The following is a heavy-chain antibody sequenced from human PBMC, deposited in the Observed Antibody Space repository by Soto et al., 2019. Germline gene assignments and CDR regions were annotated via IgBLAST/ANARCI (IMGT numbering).Heavy chain of an antibody. CDR2: IKQDGSEK. D-gene: IGHD3-22*01. Sequence: EVQLVESGGGLVQPGGSLRLSCAASGFTFSSYWMSWVRQAPGKGLEWVANIKQDGSEKYYVDSVKGRFTISRDNAKNSLYLQMNSLRAEDTAVYYCARDDGNYYDSSGYYYYWGQGTLVTVSS. CDR3: ARDDGNYYDSSGYYYY. J-gene: IGHJ4*02. V-gene: IGHV3-7*01. CDR1: GFTFSSYW.